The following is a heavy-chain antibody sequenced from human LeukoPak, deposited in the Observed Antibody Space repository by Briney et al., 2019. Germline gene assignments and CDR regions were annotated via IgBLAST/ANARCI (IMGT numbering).Heavy chain of an antibody. Sequence: PSETLSLTCTVSGGSISSYYWSWIRQPPGKGLEWIGYIYYSGSTNYNPSLKSRVTIPVDTSKNQFSLKLSSVTAADTAVYYCARADSYGQTIDYWGQGTLVTVSS. CDR3: ARADSYGQTIDY. V-gene: IGHV4-59*01. CDR2: IYYSGST. J-gene: IGHJ4*02. CDR1: GGSISSYY. D-gene: IGHD5-18*01.